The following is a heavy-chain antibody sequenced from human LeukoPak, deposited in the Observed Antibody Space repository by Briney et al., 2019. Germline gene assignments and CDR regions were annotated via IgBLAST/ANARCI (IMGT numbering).Heavy chain of an antibody. D-gene: IGHD3-10*01. CDR2: ISYDGSNK. V-gene: IGHV3-30-3*01. CDR3: GRDNRDKRVDFDI. J-gene: IGHJ3*02. CDR1: GFTFSSYA. Sequence: PGGSLRLSCAASGFTFSSYAMHWVRQAPGKGVEGVAVISYDGSNKYYADSLKGRFTLSRHNSQNTLYLQMNSMRAEDPAVYYCGRDNRDKRVDFDIWGQGTMVTVS.